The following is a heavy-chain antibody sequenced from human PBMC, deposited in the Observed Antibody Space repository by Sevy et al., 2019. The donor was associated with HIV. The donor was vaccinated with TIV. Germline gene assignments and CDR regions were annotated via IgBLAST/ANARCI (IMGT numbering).Heavy chain of an antibody. Sequence: GGSLRLSCAASGFTFNLYSMNYVRQVPGRGLEWVSSISSTSSYIFYGASVKGRFTISRDNTKNSLYLQMNSLRAEDTAVYYCARAGPLGDLDHFDHWGQGTLVTVSS. J-gene: IGHJ4*02. CDR2: ISSTSSYI. CDR3: ARAGPLGDLDHFDH. CDR1: GFTFNLYS. V-gene: IGHV3-21*04. D-gene: IGHD4-17*01.